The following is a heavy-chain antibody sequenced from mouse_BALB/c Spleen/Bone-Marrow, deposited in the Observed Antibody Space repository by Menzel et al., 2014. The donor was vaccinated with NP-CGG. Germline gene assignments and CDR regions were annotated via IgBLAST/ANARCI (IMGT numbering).Heavy chain of an antibody. CDR1: GYTFTNYF. D-gene: IGHD1-2*01. V-gene: IGHV1S81*02. CDR2: INPSNDTP. CDR3: TRSGYYCYGWYFDV. J-gene: IGHJ1*01. Sequence: QVQLQQSGAELVKPGASVKLSCRVSGYTFTNYFVYWVKQRPGQGLEWIGEINPSNDTPNFNEKFKSKATLTVDKSSSTAYIQLSSLTSEDSAVYYCTRSGYYCYGWYFDVWGAGTTVTVSS.